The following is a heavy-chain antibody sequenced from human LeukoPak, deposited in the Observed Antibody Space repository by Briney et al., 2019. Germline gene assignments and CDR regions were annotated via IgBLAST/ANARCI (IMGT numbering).Heavy chain of an antibody. J-gene: IGHJ4*02. Sequence: PSETLSLTCTVSGGSISSSSYYWGWIRQPPGKGLEWIGSIYYSGSTYYNPSLKSRVTISVDTSKNQFSLKLSSVTAADTAVYYCARQLLIGYLDYWGQGTLVTVSS. CDR3: ARQLLIGYLDY. CDR1: GGSISSSSYY. D-gene: IGHD3-22*01. CDR2: IYYSGST. V-gene: IGHV4-39*01.